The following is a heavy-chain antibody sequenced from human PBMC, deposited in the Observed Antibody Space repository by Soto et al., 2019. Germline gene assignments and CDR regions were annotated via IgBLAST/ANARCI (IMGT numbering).Heavy chain of an antibody. Sequence: EVQLVESGGGLVTPGGSLRLSCTGTGFSFSPAWMNWVHQAPGKGLEWVGRMKSYRGGGTTDYAATVQGRFTISRDDSKNTLYLQMTSLKFEDTALYFCIWQQDFYYGKAVWGQGTTVTVSS. CDR1: GFSFSPAW. D-gene: IGHD6-13*01. V-gene: IGHV3-15*07. CDR2: MKSYRGGGTT. J-gene: IGHJ6*02. CDR3: IWQQDFYYGKAV.